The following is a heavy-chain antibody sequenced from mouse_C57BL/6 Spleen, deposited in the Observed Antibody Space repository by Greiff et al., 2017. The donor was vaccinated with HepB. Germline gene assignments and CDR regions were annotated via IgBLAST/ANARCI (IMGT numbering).Heavy chain of an antibody. CDR2: IWRGGST. Sequence: VMLVESGPGLVQPSQSLSITCTVSGFSLTSYGVHWVRQSPGKGLEWLGVIWRGGSTDYNAAFISRLSISKDNSKSQVFFKMNSLQADDTAIYYCARTGNGAWLAYWGQGTLVTVSA. D-gene: IGHD2-1*01. CDR1: GFSLTSYG. J-gene: IGHJ3*01. CDR3: ARTGNGAWLAY. V-gene: IGHV2-2*01.